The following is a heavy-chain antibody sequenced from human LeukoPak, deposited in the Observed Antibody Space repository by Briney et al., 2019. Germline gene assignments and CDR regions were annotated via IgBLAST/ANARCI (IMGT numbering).Heavy chain of an antibody. CDR2: IYWNDDK. CDR1: GFSLSTSGVG. J-gene: IGHJ4*02. D-gene: IGHD5-18*01. Sequence: SGPTLVKPTQTLTLTCTFSGFSLSTSGVGVGWVRQPPGKALEWLALIYWNDDKRYSPSLKSRLTITKDTSKNQVVLTMTNMDPVDTATYYCAHRVDTAMVTSGGYFDYWGQGTLVTVSS. V-gene: IGHV2-5*01. CDR3: AHRVDTAMVTSGGYFDY.